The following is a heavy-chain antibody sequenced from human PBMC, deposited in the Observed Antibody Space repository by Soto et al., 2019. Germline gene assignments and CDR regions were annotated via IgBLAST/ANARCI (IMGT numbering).Heavy chain of an antibody. Sequence: PSQTLSLTCAISGDSVSDNSAAWNWIRQSPSRGLEWLGRTYYRSKWYNDYAVSVKSRITVTPDTSKNQFSLHLNSVTPEDTAVYYCARESKSYASSDSYLDYWGQGALVTVSS. CDR2: TYYRSKWYN. J-gene: IGHJ4*02. CDR3: ARESKSYASSDSYLDY. V-gene: IGHV6-1*01. CDR1: GDSVSDNSAA. D-gene: IGHD6-19*01.